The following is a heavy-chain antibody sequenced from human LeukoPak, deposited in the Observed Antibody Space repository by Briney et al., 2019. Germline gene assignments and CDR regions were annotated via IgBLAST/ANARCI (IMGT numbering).Heavy chain of an antibody. D-gene: IGHD6-19*01. CDR3: ARDNVAVAGTGDY. J-gene: IGHJ4*02. CDR2: MNPNSGNT. Sequence: ASVKVSCKASGYTFTSYDINWVRQATGQGLEWMGWMNPNSGNTNYAQKLQGRVTMTTDTSTSTAYMELRSLRSDDTVVYYCARDNVAVAGTGDYWGQGTLVTVSS. V-gene: IGHV1-18*01. CDR1: GYTFTSYD.